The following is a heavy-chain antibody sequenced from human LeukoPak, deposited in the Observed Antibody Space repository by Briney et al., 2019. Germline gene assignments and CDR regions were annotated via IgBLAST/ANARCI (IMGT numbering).Heavy chain of an antibody. CDR2: INPSGGST. CDR1: RYTFTSYY. Sequence: ASVKDSCKASRYTFTSYYMHGVRQAPGQGLEWMGIINPSGGSTSYAQKLKGRVTMTRDTSTSTVYMELSSLRSEDTAVYYCAREELRIEYYYYGMDVWGKGTTVTVSS. J-gene: IGHJ6*04. V-gene: IGHV1-46*04. D-gene: IGHD1-26*01. CDR3: AREELRIEYYYYGMDV.